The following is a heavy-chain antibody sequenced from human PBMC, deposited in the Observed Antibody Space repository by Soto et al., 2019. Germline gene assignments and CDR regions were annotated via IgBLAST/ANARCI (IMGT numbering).Heavy chain of an antibody. V-gene: IGHV3-23*01. Sequence: PGGSLRRSFAASGFSFRSYAVRWVRQAPGKGLEWVSVFDGSVGHTYYTNSVKGRFTISNDNSKNTLFLQMNSLKAEDTAVYVCAKHLQYDRCWPLHYWGQGTLVTVSS. CDR2: FDGSVGHT. J-gene: IGHJ4*02. CDR3: AKHLQYDRCWPLHY. CDR1: GFSFRSYA. D-gene: IGHD2-8*01.